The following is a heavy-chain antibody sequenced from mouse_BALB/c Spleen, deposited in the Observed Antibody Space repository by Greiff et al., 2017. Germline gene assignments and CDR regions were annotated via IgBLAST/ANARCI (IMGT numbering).Heavy chain of an antibody. J-gene: IGHJ3*01. CDR1: GFTFSSYA. Sequence: EVQVVESGGGLVKPGGSLKLSCAASGFTFSSYAMSWVRQSPEKRLEWVAEISSGGSYTYYPDTVTGRFTISRDNAKNTLYLEMSSLRSEDTAMYYCARGYEGFAYWGQGTLVTVSA. D-gene: IGHD2-14*01. CDR3: ARGYEGFAY. CDR2: ISSGGSYT. V-gene: IGHV5-9-4*01.